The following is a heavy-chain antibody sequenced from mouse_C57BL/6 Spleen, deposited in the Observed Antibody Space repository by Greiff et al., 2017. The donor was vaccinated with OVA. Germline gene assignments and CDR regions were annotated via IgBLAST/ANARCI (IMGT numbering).Heavy chain of an antibody. J-gene: IGHJ4*01. D-gene: IGHD2-5*01. CDR3: TRAYYSIYYAMDY. CDR1: GFTFSSYA. CDR2: ISSGGDYI. V-gene: IGHV5-9-1*02. Sequence: EVQGVESGEGLVKPGGSLKLSCAASGFTFSSYAMSWVRQTPEKRLEWVAYISSGGDYIYYADTVKGRFTISRDNARNTLYLQMSSLKSEDTAMYYCTRAYYSIYYAMDYWGQGTSVTVSS.